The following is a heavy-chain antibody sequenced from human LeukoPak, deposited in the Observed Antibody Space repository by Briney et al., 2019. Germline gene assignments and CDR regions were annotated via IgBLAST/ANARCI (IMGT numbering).Heavy chain of an antibody. V-gene: IGHV4-34*01. D-gene: IGHD3-22*01. CDR1: GGSFSGYY. J-gene: IGHJ3*02. CDR3: AIFPYYYDSSGYSHDAFDI. CDR2: INHSGST. Sequence: PSETLSLTCAVYGGSFSGYYWSWIRQPPGKGLEWIGEINHSGSTNYNPSLKSRVTISVDTSKNQFSLKLSSVTAADTAVYYCAIFPYYYDSSGYSHDAFDIWGQGTMVTVSS.